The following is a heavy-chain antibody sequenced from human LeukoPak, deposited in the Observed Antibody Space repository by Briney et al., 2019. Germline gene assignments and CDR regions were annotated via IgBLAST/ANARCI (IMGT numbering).Heavy chain of an antibody. J-gene: IGHJ4*02. D-gene: IGHD2-15*01. CDR2: IYPADSDT. CDR1: GYSFTSYW. V-gene: IGHV5-51*01. Sequence: GESLQISCKDSGYSFTSYWIGWVRQMPGKGLEWMGIIYPADSDTRYSPSFQGQVTISADPSISTAYLQWSSLKASDTAMYYCARQERYCSSGSCYPDYWGQGTLVTVSS. CDR3: ARQERYCSSGSCYPDY.